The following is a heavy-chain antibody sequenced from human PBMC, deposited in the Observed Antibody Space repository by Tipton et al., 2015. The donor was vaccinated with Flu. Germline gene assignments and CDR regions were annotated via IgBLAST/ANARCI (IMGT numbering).Heavy chain of an antibody. CDR1: GGFVSSYY. J-gene: IGHJ5*02. CDR3: ARRDYSNYVSDPKNWFDP. D-gene: IGHD4-11*01. V-gene: IGHV4-59*04. Sequence: TLSLTCTVSGGFVSSYYWNWIRQPPGKGLEWIGNIFHTGSTYHNPSLKGRVALSVDRSKNQFSLKVISVTAADTAVYYCARRDYSNYVSDPKNWFDPWGQGTLVTVSA. CDR2: IFHTGST.